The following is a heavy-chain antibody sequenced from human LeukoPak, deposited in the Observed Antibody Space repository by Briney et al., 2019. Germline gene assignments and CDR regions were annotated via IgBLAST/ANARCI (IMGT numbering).Heavy chain of an antibody. Sequence: GGSLRLSCAASGFTFSSYAMSWVRQAPGKGLEWVSAISGSGGSTYYADSVKGRFTISRDNSKNTLYLQMNSLRAEDTAVYYCAKAHYCSSTSCYAFDIWGQGTMVTVSS. CDR3: AKAHYCSSTSCYAFDI. CDR1: GFTFSSYA. D-gene: IGHD2-2*01. J-gene: IGHJ3*02. V-gene: IGHV3-23*01. CDR2: ISGSGGST.